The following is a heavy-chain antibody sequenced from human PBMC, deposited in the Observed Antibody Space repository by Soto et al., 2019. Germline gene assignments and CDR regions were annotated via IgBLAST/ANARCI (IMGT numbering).Heavy chain of an antibody. CDR1: GGSFSGYY. J-gene: IGHJ5*02. D-gene: IGHD6-13*01. CDR2: INHSGST. Sequence: PSETLSLTCAVYGGSFSGYYWSWIRQPPGKGLEWIGEINHSGSTNYNPSLKSRVTISVDTSKDQFSLKLSSVTAADTAVYYCARGKGSSWYLAGSNWFDPWGQGTLVTVS. CDR3: ARGKGSSWYLAGSNWFDP. V-gene: IGHV4-34*01.